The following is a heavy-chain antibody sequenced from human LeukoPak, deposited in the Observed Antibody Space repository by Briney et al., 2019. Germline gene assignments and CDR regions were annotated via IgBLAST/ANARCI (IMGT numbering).Heavy chain of an antibody. CDR1: GFTFSDYY. D-gene: IGHD5-18*01. J-gene: IGHJ6*02. CDR3: ARGDVDTAMVTRRSRIWFGESPYGMDV. CDR2: ISSSGSTI. V-gene: IGHV3-11*01. Sequence: PGGSLRLSCAASGFTFSDYYMSWIRQAPGKGLEWVSYISSSGSTIYYADSVKGRFTISRDNARNSLYLQMNSLRAEDTAAYYCARGDVDTAMVTRRSRIWFGESPYGMDVWGQGTTVTVSS.